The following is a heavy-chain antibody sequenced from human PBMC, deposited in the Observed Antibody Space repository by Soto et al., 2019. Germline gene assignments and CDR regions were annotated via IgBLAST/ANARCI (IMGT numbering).Heavy chain of an antibody. CDR1: DFTFTNYW. J-gene: IGHJ2*01. CDR3: ARGATGYFDL. CDR2: IDNDAGTT. Sequence: EAQLEESGGGLVQPGGSLRLSCVASDFTFTNYWMHWVRQAPGEGLVWVSRIDNDAGTTTYADSVKGRFTISRDNAKNTVYLQMNSLRDEDTAVYYCARGATGYFDLWGRGTLVTVS. V-gene: IGHV3-74*02.